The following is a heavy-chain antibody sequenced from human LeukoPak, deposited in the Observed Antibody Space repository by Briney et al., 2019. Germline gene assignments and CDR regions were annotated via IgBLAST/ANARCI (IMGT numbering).Heavy chain of an antibody. J-gene: IGHJ6*04. CDR1: GFTFSNHS. CDR3: AELGITMIGGV. D-gene: IGHD3-10*02. Sequence: GGSLRLSCAASGFTFSNHSMNWVRQAPGKGLEWVSYISSSGSTIYYADSVKGRFTISRDNAKNSLYLQMNSLRAEDTAVYYCAELGITMIGGVWGKGTTVTISS. V-gene: IGHV3-48*04. CDR2: ISSSGSTI.